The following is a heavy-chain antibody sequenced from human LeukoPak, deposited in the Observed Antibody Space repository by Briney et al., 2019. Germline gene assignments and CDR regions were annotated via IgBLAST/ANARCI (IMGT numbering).Heavy chain of an antibody. CDR1: GFTSSSYG. V-gene: IGHV3-23*01. CDR2: ITASGAST. Sequence: GGSLRLSCAASGFTSSSYGMRWVRQAPGKGLEWVSTITASGASTYYADSVKGRFTISRDNSKNTLNLQMNSLRAEDTAIYYCAKVYTTSGTGDFFNYWGQGTLVTVSS. J-gene: IGHJ4*02. D-gene: IGHD6-13*01. CDR3: AKVYTTSGTGDFFNY.